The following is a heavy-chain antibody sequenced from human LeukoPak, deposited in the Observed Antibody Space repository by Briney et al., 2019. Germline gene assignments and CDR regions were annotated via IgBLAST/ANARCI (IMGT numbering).Heavy chain of an antibody. D-gene: IGHD4-17*01. Sequence: GGSLRLSCAASGFTFNIYAMTWIRQALGKGLEWVSSISANGGNTYYADSVEGRFTISRDNSKDTLYLQMDSLRAEDTAVYYCAKDPYGDYAYHFDYWGQGTLVTVSS. CDR2: ISANGGNT. V-gene: IGHV3-23*01. CDR1: GFTFNIYA. CDR3: AKDPYGDYAYHFDY. J-gene: IGHJ4*02.